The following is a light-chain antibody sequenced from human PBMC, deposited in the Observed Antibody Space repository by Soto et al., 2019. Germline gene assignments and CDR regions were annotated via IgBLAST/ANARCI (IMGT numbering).Light chain of an antibody. CDR3: QQNNSYA. Sequence: DIQMTQSPSTLSASVGDRVTITCRASQSISSWLAWYQQKPGKAAKLLIYDASSLESGVPSRFSGSRSGTEFTLTISSLQPDDFATYYCQQNNSYAFGQRTKV. V-gene: IGKV1-5*01. CDR2: DAS. J-gene: IGKJ1*01. CDR1: QSISSW.